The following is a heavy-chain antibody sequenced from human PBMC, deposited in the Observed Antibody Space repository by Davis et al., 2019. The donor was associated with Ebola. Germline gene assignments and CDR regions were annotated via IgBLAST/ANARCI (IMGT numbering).Heavy chain of an antibody. J-gene: IGHJ4*02. V-gene: IGHV4-39*01. D-gene: IGHD3-22*01. CDR2: VGTMFYSGST. CDR1: GDSISRSGHY. CDR3: ARHGGHYYDSSGYYSLYYFDY. Sequence: MPGGSLRLSCRVSGDSISRSGHYWGWIRQPPGKGLEWIGSVGTMFYSGSTPYNPSLRSRVSISIDTSKNHFTLNLGSVTAADTAVYYCARHGGHYYDSSGYYSLYYFDYWGQGTPVTVSS.